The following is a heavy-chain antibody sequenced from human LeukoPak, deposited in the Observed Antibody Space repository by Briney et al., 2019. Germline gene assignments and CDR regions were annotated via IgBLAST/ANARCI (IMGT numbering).Heavy chain of an antibody. CDR2: ISSGSITI. J-gene: IGHJ6*03. Sequence: GGPLRLSRAASGFTFSNYSMNWLRQAPGKGLECTSYISSGSITIYYADSVKGRFTISRDNAKNSLYLQMNSLRADDTAVYYCAREYYFYHMDGWGKGTTVTVSS. CDR1: GFTFSNYS. CDR3: AREYYFYHMDG. V-gene: IGHV3-48*01.